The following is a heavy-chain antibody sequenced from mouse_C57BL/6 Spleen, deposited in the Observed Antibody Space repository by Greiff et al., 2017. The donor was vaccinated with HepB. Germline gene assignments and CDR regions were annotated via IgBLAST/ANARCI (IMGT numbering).Heavy chain of an antibody. D-gene: IGHD2-4*01. Sequence: VQLQQSGPELVKPGASVKMSCKASGYTFTDYYMHWVKQKPGKGLEWIGEIYPGSGNTYYNEKFKGKATLTADTSSSTAYMQLSSLTSEDSAVYFCAREGYDYDVGDYWGQGTSVTVSS. CDR2: YPGSGNTY. J-gene: IGHJ4*01. CDR3: REGYDYDVGDY. V-gene: IGHV1-83*01. CDR1: YTFTDYYM.